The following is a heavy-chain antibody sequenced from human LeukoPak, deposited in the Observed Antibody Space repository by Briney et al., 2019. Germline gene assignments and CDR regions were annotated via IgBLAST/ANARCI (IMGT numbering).Heavy chain of an antibody. V-gene: IGHV3-33*01. CDR2: IWYDGSNK. CDR3: ARDGTAAGLYFDL. D-gene: IGHD6-13*01. CDR1: GFTFSSYG. Sequence: GGSLRLSCAASGFTFSSYGMHWVRQAPGKGLEWVAVIWYDGSNKYYVDSVKGRFTISRDNSKNTLYLQMNSLRAEDTAVYYCARDGTAAGLYFDLWGQGTLVTVSS. J-gene: IGHJ4*01.